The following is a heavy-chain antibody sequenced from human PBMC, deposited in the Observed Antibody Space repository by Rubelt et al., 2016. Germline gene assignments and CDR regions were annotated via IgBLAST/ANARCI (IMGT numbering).Heavy chain of an antibody. CDR1: GFTFSSYG. CDR3: ARDVYGSSSWNYGMDV. D-gene: IGHD6-13*01. J-gene: IGHJ6*02. V-gene: IGHV3-33*08. CDR2: IWYDGSNK. Sequence: MQLVESGGGLVQPGGSLRLSCAASGFTFSSYGMHWVRQAPGKGLEWVAVIWYDGSNKYYADSVKGRFTISRDNSKNTLYLQMNSLRAEDTAVYYCARDVYGSSSWNYGMDVWGQGTTVTVSS.